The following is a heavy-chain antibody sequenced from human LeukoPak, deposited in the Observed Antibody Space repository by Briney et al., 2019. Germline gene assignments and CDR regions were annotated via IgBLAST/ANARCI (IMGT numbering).Heavy chain of an antibody. CDR1: GYFINSDYY. CDR2: IYYSGIT. CDR3: AREAPYGSGSYSAFDI. V-gene: IGHV4-38-2*02. J-gene: IGHJ3*02. Sequence: SETLSLTCAVSGYFINSDYYWGWIRQPPGKGLEWIGSIYYSGITYYNPSLKSRVTISVDTSKNQFSLKLSSVTAADTAVYYCAREAPYGSGSYSAFDIWGQGTMVTVSS. D-gene: IGHD3-10*01.